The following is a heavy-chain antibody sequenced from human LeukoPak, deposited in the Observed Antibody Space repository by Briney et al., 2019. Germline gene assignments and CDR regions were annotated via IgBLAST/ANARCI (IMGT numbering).Heavy chain of an antibody. Sequence: PETLSLTCAVYSXSFXGXXXXXXXXPPXXXLXWIGEIHHSGTTNYNPSLKSRVTISVDTSKIQFSLKLSSVTAADTAXYYCRTWNDDGTGGWGQGTLVTVSS. CDR2: IHHSGTT. CDR1: SXSFXGXX. V-gene: IGHV4-34*01. D-gene: IGHD1-1*01. J-gene: IGHJ4*02. CDR3: RTWNDDGTGG.